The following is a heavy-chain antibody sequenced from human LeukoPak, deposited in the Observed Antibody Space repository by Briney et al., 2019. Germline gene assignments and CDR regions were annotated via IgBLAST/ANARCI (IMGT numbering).Heavy chain of an antibody. Sequence: SETLSLTCTVSGGSVSSGSFHWSWIRQHPGKVLEWIGFIYYNGNTYYNPSLKSRITMSIDPSKTQFSLALSSVTAADTAVYYCARVKYYYDSGTYEYYFDYWGQGTLVSVSS. J-gene: IGHJ4*02. CDR2: IYYNGNT. V-gene: IGHV4-31*03. D-gene: IGHD3-22*01. CDR1: GGSVSSGSFH. CDR3: ARVKYYYDSGTYEYYFDY.